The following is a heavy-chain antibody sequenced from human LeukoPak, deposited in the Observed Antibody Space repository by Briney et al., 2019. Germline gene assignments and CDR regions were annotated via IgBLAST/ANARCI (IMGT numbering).Heavy chain of an antibody. CDR2: ISWNSGHI. CDR3: AKDKWSGAVKFNWFDP. V-gene: IGHV3-9*01. Sequence: GGSLRLSCAASGFTFDDYAMHWVRQTPGKGLEWVSGISWNSGHIGYADSVKGRFTISRDNAKNSLYLQMNSLRAEDTALYYCAKDKWSGAVKFNWFDPWGQGTLVTVSS. D-gene: IGHD6-19*01. J-gene: IGHJ5*02. CDR1: GFTFDDYA.